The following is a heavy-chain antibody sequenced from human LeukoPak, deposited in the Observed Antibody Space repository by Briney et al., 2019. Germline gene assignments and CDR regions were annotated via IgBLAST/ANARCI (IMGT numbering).Heavy chain of an antibody. Sequence: SETLSLTCTVSGGSISIDTYYWSWIRQPAGKGLEWIGRIYASGNTNYNPSLKSRVTISVDTSKNQFSLKLSSVTAADSAVYYCAREPGANGFDAWGQGTLVTVSA. CDR3: AREPGANGFDA. J-gene: IGHJ5*02. D-gene: IGHD4/OR15-4a*01. V-gene: IGHV4-61*02. CDR2: IYASGNT. CDR1: GGSISIDTYY.